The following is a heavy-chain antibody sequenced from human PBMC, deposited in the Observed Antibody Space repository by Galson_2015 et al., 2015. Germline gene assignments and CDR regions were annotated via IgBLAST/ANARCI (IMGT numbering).Heavy chain of an antibody. Sequence: SETLSLTCAVSGGSISSDNWWSWVRQPPGKGLEWLGEIIHLGVTNYNPSLKSRVTISMDKSKNQVSLRLTSVTAADTAVYYCTRGRGKDGLDSWGQGTLVTVSS. CDR3: TRGRGKDGLDS. J-gene: IGHJ4*02. D-gene: IGHD3-10*01. V-gene: IGHV4-4*02. CDR2: IIHLGVT. CDR1: GGSISSDNW.